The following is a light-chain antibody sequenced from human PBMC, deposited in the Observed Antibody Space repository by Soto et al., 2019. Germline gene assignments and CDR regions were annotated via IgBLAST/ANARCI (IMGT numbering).Light chain of an antibody. V-gene: IGKV3-15*01. CDR3: QHYNNWPPWT. CDR2: GAS. CDR1: ESVSTN. J-gene: IGKJ1*01. Sequence: IEMAHSAPTVYLALGERVCFSWMASESVSTNLAWYQQKPGQAPRLLIYGASIRATGIPARFSGSGSGTEFTLTISSLQSEDFAVYYCQHYNNWPPWTFGQGTKVDIK.